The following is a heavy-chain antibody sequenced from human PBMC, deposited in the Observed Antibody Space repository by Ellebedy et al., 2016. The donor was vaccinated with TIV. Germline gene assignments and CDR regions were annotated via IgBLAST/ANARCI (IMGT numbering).Heavy chain of an antibody. Sequence: GESLKISXAASGFTFSSYGMHWVRQAPGKGLEWVAVISYDGSNKYYADSVKGRFTISRDNSKNTLYLQMNSLRAEDTAAYYCAKDRNYRVFDYWGQGTLVTVSS. D-gene: IGHD1-7*01. CDR2: ISYDGSNK. CDR1: GFTFSSYG. J-gene: IGHJ4*02. CDR3: AKDRNYRVFDY. V-gene: IGHV3-30*18.